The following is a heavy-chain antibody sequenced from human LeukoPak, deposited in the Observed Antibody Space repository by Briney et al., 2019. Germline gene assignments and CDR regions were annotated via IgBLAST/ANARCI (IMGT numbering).Heavy chain of an antibody. CDR2: ISYDGSNK. Sequence: GGSLRLSCAASGFTFSSYGMHWVRQAPGKGLEWVAVISYDGSNKYYADSVKGRFTISRDNSKNTLYLQMNSLRAEDTAVYYCAKELVEEYYYDSSGYYLPDYWGQGTLVTVSS. D-gene: IGHD3-22*01. V-gene: IGHV3-30*18. J-gene: IGHJ4*02. CDR3: AKELVEEYYYDSSGYYLPDY. CDR1: GFTFSSYG.